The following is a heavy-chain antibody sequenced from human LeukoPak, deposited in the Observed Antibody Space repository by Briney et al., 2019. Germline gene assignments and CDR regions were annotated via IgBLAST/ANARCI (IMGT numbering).Heavy chain of an antibody. D-gene: IGHD3-16*01. CDR3: ATSVITRFDN. Sequence: GGSLRLSCATSGFIFTGNWIHWVRQAPGQGPVWVSRIYGDGYTNYADSVKGRFTISRDSGTNTVYLQTSSLRAEDTAVYYCATSVITRFDNWGQGTLVTVSS. CDR1: GFIFTGNW. V-gene: IGHV3-74*01. J-gene: IGHJ4*02. CDR2: IYGDGYT.